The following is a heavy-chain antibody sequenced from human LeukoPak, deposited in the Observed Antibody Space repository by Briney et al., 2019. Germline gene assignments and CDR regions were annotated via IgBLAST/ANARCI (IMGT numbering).Heavy chain of an antibody. CDR2: ISYDGSNK. J-gene: IGHJ4*02. CDR1: GFTFSSYG. D-gene: IGHD6-13*01. Sequence: GGSLRLSCAASGFTFSSYGMHWVRQAPGKGLEWVAVISYDGSNKYYADSMKGRFTISRDNSKNTLYLQMNSLRAEDTAVYYCARGQQLDGGFDYWGQGTLVTVSS. V-gene: IGHV3-30*03. CDR3: ARGQQLDGGFDY.